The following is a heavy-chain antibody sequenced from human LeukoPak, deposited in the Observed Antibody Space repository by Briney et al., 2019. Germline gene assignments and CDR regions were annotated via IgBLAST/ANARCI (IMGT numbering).Heavy chain of an antibody. Sequence: ASVKVSCKASGYTFTSYDINWVRQATGQGLEWMGWMNPNSGNTGYAQKFQGRVTITRNTSISTAYMELSSLRSEDTAVYYCARGLGGGPHRLRITIFGVVTPSYYYYYMDVWGKGTTVTVSS. D-gene: IGHD3-3*01. J-gene: IGHJ6*03. CDR2: MNPNSGNT. CDR3: ARGLGGGPHRLRITIFGVVTPSYYYYYMDV. V-gene: IGHV1-8*03. CDR1: GYTFTSYD.